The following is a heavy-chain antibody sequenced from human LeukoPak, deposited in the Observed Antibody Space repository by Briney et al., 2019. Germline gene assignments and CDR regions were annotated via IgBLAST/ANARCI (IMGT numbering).Heavy chain of an antibody. D-gene: IGHD1-26*01. Sequence: ASVKVSCKASGYTFTTYYMHWVRQAPGQGLEWMGIINPSGGSTTYAQKFQGRVTMTRDTSTSTVYMELNSLISEDTAVYHCAREPSGSHFDYWGQGTLVTVSS. CDR1: GYTFTTYY. CDR3: AREPSGSHFDY. J-gene: IGHJ4*02. CDR2: INPSGGST. V-gene: IGHV1-46*01.